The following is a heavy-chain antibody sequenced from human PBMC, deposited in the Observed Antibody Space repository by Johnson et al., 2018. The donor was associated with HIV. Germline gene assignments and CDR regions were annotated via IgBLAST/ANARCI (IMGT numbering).Heavy chain of an antibody. D-gene: IGHD4-17*01. V-gene: IGHV3-30*02. CDR2: IPFHGNQQ. CDR1: GFSFSSYG. J-gene: IGHJ3*02. CDR3: ARRRRYGDYFADAFDI. Sequence: QVQLVESGGGVVQPGGSLRLSCAASGFSFSSYGMYWARQAPDKGLEWVAYIPFHGNQQYYGDSVKGRFTISRDNSRDTLFLEMNSLRVEDTALYYCARRRRYGDYFADAFDIWGQGTMVTVSS.